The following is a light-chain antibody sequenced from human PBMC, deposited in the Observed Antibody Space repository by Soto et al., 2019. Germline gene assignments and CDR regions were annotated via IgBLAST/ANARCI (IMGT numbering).Light chain of an antibody. J-gene: IGKJ1*01. CDR3: QQYGRSSWT. Sequence: EIVLTQSPGTLSLSPGERATLSCRASQSVSSSYLAWYQQKPGQAPRLLIYGTSSRATAIPDRFSGSGSGTDFTLTISRLEPGYFEACYSQQYGRSSWTFGQGTNV. V-gene: IGKV3-20*01. CDR2: GTS. CDR1: QSVSSSY.